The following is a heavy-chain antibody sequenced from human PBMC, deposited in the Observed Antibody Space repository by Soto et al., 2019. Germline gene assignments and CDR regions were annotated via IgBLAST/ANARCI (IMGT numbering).Heavy chain of an antibody. CDR2: IYYTGST. CDR1: GGSISSYY. CDR3: ATLEAVAGIDY. V-gene: IGHV4-59*01. Sequence: PSETLSLTCTVSGGSISSYYWSWVRQPPGKGLEWIGHIYYTGSTNYNPSLKSRVTISVDMSRNQFSLKMSSVTAADTAVYYCATLEAVAGIDYWGQGTLVTVSS. J-gene: IGHJ4*02. D-gene: IGHD6-19*01.